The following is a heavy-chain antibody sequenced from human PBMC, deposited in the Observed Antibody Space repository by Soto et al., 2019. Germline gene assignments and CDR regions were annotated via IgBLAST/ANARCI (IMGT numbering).Heavy chain of an antibody. CDR3: ARDQNYDTPYGMDV. V-gene: IGHV3-33*01. CDR2: IWYDGSNK. J-gene: IGHJ6*02. D-gene: IGHD3-22*01. CDR1: GFTFSSYG. Sequence: GGSLRLSCAASGFTFSSYGMHWVRQAPGKGLEWVAVIWYDGSNKYYADSVKGRFTISRDNSKNTLYLQMNSLRAEDTAVYYCARDQNYDTPYGMDVWGQGTTVTVSS.